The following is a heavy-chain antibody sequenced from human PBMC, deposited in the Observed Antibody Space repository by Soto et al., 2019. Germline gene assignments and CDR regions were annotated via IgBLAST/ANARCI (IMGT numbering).Heavy chain of an antibody. CDR3: ARDWGYSSTANDAFDI. Sequence: GASVKVSCKASGYTFTSYGISWVRQAPGQGLEWMGWISAYNGNTNYAQKLQGRVTMTTDTSTSTAYMELGSLGSDDTAVYYCARDWGYSSTANDAFDIWGQGTMVTVSS. V-gene: IGHV1-18*01. J-gene: IGHJ3*02. D-gene: IGHD6-13*01. CDR2: ISAYNGNT. CDR1: GYTFTSYG.